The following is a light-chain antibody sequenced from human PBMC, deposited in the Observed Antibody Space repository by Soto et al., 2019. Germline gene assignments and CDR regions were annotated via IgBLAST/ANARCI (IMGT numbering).Light chain of an antibody. Sequence: QAVVTQPPCASRSPGQSVTISCTETSSGVGGYNFVSWYQQHPGKAPKLMIYEVSKRPSGVPDRFSGSKSGNTASLTVSGLQAEDETDYYCSSYAGSNFYVFGTGTKLTVL. CDR2: EVS. V-gene: IGLV2-8*02. J-gene: IGLJ1*01. CDR1: SSGVGGYNF. CDR3: SSYAGSNFYV.